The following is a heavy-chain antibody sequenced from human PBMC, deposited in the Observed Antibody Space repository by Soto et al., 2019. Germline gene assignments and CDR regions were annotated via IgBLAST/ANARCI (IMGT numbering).Heavy chain of an antibody. J-gene: IGHJ4*02. Sequence: EVQLVESGGGLVQPGGSLRLSCAASGFTFNTYWMSWVRQAPGKGLEWVANIKQDGSEIHYVDSAKGRFTISRDNARSSLYLQMTSLRPEDTAVYYCARVASIHCTGTACYDRSLDHWGQGALVTVSS. CDR1: GFTFNTYW. CDR3: ARVASIHCTGTACYDRSLDH. CDR2: IKQDGSEI. V-gene: IGHV3-7*01. D-gene: IGHD1-1*01.